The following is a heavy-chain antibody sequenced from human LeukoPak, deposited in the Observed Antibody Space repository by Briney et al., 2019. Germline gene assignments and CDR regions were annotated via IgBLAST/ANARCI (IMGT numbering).Heavy chain of an antibody. J-gene: IGHJ6*02. CDR2: ISPSAGST. CDR3: ARERYGSGTYESV. Sequence: VASVKVSCKAPGYTFITYHIHWVRQAAGQGLEWMGMISPSAGSTYYAQKLQGRVTLTGDTSTNTVYMELSSLRSEDTAIYYCARERYGSGTYESVWGQGTTVTVSS. D-gene: IGHD3-10*01. V-gene: IGHV1-46*04. CDR1: GYTFITYH.